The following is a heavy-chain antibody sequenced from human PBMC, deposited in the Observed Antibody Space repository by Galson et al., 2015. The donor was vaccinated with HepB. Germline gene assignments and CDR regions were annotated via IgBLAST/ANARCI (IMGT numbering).Heavy chain of an antibody. CDR1: GFTFSSYG. CDR2: ISYDGSNK. CDR3: AKDVYSRSGYCSSTSCYPDDY. V-gene: IGHV3-30*18. Sequence: SLRLSCAASGFTFSSYGMHWVRQAPGKGLEWVAVISYDGSNKYYADSVKGRFTISRDNSKNTLYLQMNSLRAEDSAVYYCAKDVYSRSGYCSSTSCYPDDYWGQGTLVTVSS. D-gene: IGHD2-2*03. J-gene: IGHJ4*02.